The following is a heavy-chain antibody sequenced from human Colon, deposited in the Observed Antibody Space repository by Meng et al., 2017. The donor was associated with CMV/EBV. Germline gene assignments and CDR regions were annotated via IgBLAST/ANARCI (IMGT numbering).Heavy chain of an antibody. D-gene: IGHD6-19*01. CDR1: GHTFSDYY. Sequence: QSMQSGAGGTEPGDSIQVSCKTSGHTFSDYYMHWGRQAPGQGLEWMGWIRSDGSATNYAQKFRGRVTMTRDASVSTAYMELSGLTSDDTAVYFCVRSSGWSLFDYWGPGALVTVSS. CDR3: VRSSGWSLFDY. V-gene: IGHV1-2*02. J-gene: IGHJ4*02. CDR2: IRSDGSAT.